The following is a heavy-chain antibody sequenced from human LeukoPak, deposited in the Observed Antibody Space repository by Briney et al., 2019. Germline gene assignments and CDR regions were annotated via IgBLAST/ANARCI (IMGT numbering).Heavy chain of an antibody. CDR1: GYTFTGYY. CDR3: ATPSSVDWSGYLYYFDY. V-gene: IGHV1-2*02. J-gene: IGHJ4*02. D-gene: IGHD3-3*01. Sequence: ASVKVSCKASGYTFTGYYMHWVRQAPGQGLEWMGWINPNSGGTNYAQKFQGRVTMTRDTSISTAYMELSRLRSDDTAVYYCATPSSVDWSGYLYYFDYWGQGTLVTVSS. CDR2: INPNSGGT.